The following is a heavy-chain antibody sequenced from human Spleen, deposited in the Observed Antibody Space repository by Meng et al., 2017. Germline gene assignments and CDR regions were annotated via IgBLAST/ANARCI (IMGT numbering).Heavy chain of an antibody. CDR1: GGSISSGGYY. D-gene: IGHD3-10*01. J-gene: IGHJ4*02. CDR3: ASVRGGDIPFD. CDR2: IYYSGST. V-gene: IGHV4-31*02. Sequence: SCTVSGGSISSGGYYWSWIRQHPGKGLEWIGYIYYSGSTYYNPSLRSRVTISVDTSKNQFSLKLSSVTAADTAVYYCASVRGGDIPFDWGQGTLVTVSS.